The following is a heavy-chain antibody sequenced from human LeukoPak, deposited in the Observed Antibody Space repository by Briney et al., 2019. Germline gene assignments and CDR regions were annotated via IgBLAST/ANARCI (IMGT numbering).Heavy chain of an antibody. CDR3: AGKSNYYGSGSYSY. CDR1: GYTFTGYY. J-gene: IGHJ4*02. V-gene: IGHV1-2*02. CDR2: INPNSGGT. Sequence: ASVKVSCKASGYTFTGYYMHWVRQAPGQGLEWMGWINPNSGGTNYAQKFQGRVTMTRDTSISTAYMELSRLRSDDTAVYYCAGKSNYYGSGSYSYWGQGTLVTVSS. D-gene: IGHD3-10*01.